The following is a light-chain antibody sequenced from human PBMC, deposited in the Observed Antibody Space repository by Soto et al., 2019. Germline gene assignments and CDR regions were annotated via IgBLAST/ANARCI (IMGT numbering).Light chain of an antibody. CDR2: DAS. CDR1: QSVSSY. V-gene: IGKV3-11*01. J-gene: IGKJ4*01. CDR3: QQRRNWPLT. Sequence: EIVLTQSPATLSLSPGERATLSCRASQSVSSYLAWYQQKPGQAPRLFIYDASNRATGIPARFSGSGSGTDFSLSICRQDPQDFAVYYCQQRRNWPLTYGGGTKVEIK.